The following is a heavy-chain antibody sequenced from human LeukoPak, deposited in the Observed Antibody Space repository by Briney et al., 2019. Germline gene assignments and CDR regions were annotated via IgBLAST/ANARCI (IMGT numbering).Heavy chain of an antibody. V-gene: IGHV4-4*02. CDR1: GGSISSSNW. CDR3: ARVEAVAGTPYYFDY. D-gene: IGHD6-19*01. Sequence: SETLSLTCAVSGGSISSSNWWSWVRLPPGKGLEWIGEIYHSGSTNYNPSLKSRVTISVDKSKNQFSLKLSSVTAADTAVYYCARVEAVAGTPYYFDYWGQGTLVTVSS. CDR2: IYHSGST. J-gene: IGHJ4*02.